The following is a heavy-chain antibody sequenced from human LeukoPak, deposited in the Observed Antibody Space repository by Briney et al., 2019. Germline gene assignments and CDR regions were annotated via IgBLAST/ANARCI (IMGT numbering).Heavy chain of an antibody. CDR1: GFTFGDYG. CDR2: IRSKAYGETA. V-gene: IGHV3-49*03. Sequence: GGSLRLSCTASGFTFGDYGMSWIRQAPGKGLEWVGFIRSKAYGETADYAASVKGRFTISRDDSKAIAYLQMNSLKTEDTAVYHCTRDRGAYNLYDYWGQGTLVTVSS. D-gene: IGHD1-1*01. J-gene: IGHJ4*02. CDR3: TRDRGAYNLYDY.